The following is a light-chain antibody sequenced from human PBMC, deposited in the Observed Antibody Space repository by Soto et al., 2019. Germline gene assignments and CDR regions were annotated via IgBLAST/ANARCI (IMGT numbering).Light chain of an antibody. J-gene: IGKJ1*01. V-gene: IGKV1-5*01. CDR3: QQYDSYSWT. CDR2: DAS. Sequence: DIQMTQSPSSLSASVGDRVTITCRASQSISSYLNWYQQKPGKAPNLLIFDASSLKSGVPSRFSGSGSGTEFTLTISSLQPDDFATYYCQQYDSYSWTFGQGTKVDIK. CDR1: QSISSY.